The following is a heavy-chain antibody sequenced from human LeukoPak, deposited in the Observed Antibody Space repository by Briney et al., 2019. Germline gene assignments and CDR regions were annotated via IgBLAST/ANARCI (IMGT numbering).Heavy chain of an antibody. D-gene: IGHD3-9*01. CDR3: ARTRAYYDILTGATPYGMDV. Sequence: GRSLRLSCAASGFTFSSYGMHWVRQAPGKGLEWVAVIWYDGSNKYYADSVKGRFTISRDNAKNSLYLQMNSLRAEDTAVYYCARTRAYYDILTGATPYGMDVWGQGTTVTVSS. CDR2: IWYDGSNK. CDR1: GFTFSSYG. V-gene: IGHV3-33*01. J-gene: IGHJ6*02.